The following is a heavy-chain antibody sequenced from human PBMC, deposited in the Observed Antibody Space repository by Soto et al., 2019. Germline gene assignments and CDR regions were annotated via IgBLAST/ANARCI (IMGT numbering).Heavy chain of an antibody. CDR2: IKSKAGGGTT. CDR3: TVRSSGSYFCCFGS. V-gene: IGHV3-15*01. D-gene: IGHD1-26*01. Sequence: GGSLRLSCADFGITVTNAWMTWVSQAPGKGQEWVGRIKSKAGGGTTEYTGDVKGRLIISRDDSEKTLYLQMKSLTTVDTAGFCCTVRSSGSYFCCFGSRRQGALVPTSS. J-gene: IGHJ4*02. CDR1: GITVTNAW.